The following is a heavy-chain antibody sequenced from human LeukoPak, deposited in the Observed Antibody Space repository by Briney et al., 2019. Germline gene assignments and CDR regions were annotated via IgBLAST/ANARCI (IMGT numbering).Heavy chain of an antibody. D-gene: IGHD5-24*01. V-gene: IGHV1-69*01. CDR1: GGTFISYS. CDR2: IIPIFGTA. CDR3: ARYGSRDGDYYYYGMDV. J-gene: IGHJ6*04. Sequence: ASVKVSCKASGGTFISYSISWVRQDPRQGLEWMGGIIPIFGTANYAQKFQGRVTINADESTSTAYMELSRLRSEDKAVYYCARYGSRDGDYYYYGMDVWGKGTTVTVSS.